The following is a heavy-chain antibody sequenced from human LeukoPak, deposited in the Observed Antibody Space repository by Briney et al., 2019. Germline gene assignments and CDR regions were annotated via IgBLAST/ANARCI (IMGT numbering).Heavy chain of an antibody. D-gene: IGHD3-16*02. Sequence: ASVKVSCKASGYTFTSYGISWVRQAPGQGLEWMGWISAYNGNTNYAQKLQGRVTMTTDTSTSTAYMELRSLRSYDTAVYYCARVASMFTFGGVIVVGGVDYWGQGTLVTVSS. V-gene: IGHV1-18*01. CDR1: GYTFTSYG. CDR2: ISAYNGNT. CDR3: ARVASMFTFGGVIVVGGVDY. J-gene: IGHJ4*02.